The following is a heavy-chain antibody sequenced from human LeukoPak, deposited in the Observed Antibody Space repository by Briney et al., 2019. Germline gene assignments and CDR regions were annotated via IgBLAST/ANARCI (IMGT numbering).Heavy chain of an antibody. D-gene: IGHD2-2*01. CDR1: GFTFSSYS. V-gene: IGHV3-21*01. CDR3: ARVSTAGLSEINNFDY. CDR2: ISSSSSYI. J-gene: IGHJ4*02. Sequence: GGSLRLSCAASGFTFSSYSMNWVRQAPGKGLEWVSSISSSSSYIYYADSVKGRFTISRDNAKNSLYLQMNSLRAEDTAVYYCARVSTAGLSEINNFDYWGQGTLVTVSS.